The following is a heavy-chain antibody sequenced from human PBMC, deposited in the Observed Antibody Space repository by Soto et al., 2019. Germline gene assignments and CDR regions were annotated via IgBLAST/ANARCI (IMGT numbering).Heavy chain of an antibody. Sequence: EVHLLESGGGLVQPGGSLRLSCAASGFTFISYAMNWVRQAPGKGLQWVSAISGGGDATFYADSVKGRFTISRDNSRNTVTLQMNSRGADDTAVYYCARKVPGSTTRPDYWYFDLWGRGTLVTVSS. CDR1: GFTFISYA. V-gene: IGHV3-23*01. CDR2: ISGGGDAT. J-gene: IGHJ2*01. CDR3: ARKVPGSTTRPDYWYFDL. D-gene: IGHD3-10*01.